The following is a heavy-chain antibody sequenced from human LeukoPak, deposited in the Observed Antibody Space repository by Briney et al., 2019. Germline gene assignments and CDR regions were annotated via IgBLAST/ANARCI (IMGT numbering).Heavy chain of an antibody. D-gene: IGHD3-10*01. CDR1: GGSISSSSYY. CDR3: ARVPYYYGSGSYYYYGMDV. CDR2: IYYSGST. J-gene: IGHJ6*02. Sequence: SETLSLTCTASGGSISSSSYYWGWIRQPPGKGLEWIGSIYYSGSTYYNPSLKSRVTMSVDTSKNQFSLKLSSVTAADTAVYYCARVPYYYGSGSYYYYGMDVWGQGTTVTVSS. V-gene: IGHV4-39*07.